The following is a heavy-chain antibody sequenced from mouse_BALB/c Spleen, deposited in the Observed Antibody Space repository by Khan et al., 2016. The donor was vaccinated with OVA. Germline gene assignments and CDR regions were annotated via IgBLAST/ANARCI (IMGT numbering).Heavy chain of an antibody. CDR1: GYTFTNYG. CDR2: INTYTGEP. CDR3: ARTTYFAYTLDY. Sequence: QIQLVQSGPELKKPGETVKISCKASGYTFTNYGMNWVKQSPGKALKWMGWINTYTGEPTYADDFKGRFAFSLETSATTAYLQINNLKNEDTAKYFGARTTYFAYTLDYWGQGTTVTVSS. J-gene: IGHJ4*01. V-gene: IGHV9-3-1*01.